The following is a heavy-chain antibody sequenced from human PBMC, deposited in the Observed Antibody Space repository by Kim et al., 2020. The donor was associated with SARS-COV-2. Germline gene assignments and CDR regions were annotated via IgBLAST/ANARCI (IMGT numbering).Heavy chain of an antibody. CDR3: ARGQNWGWDY. V-gene: IGHV3-7*01. J-gene: IGHJ4*02. Sequence: SESHYVDSVKGRFTISRDNARNSLYLQMSTLRTDDAAVYYCARGQNWGWDYWGQGALVTVSS. D-gene: IGHD7-27*01. CDR2: SES.